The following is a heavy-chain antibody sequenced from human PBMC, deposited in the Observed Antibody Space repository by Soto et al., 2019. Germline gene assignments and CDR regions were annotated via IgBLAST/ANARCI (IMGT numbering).Heavy chain of an antibody. CDR2: IWNDGNNK. Sequence: QVQLVESGGGVVQPGRSLSLSCAASGFTFSSYGMHWVRQAPGKGLEWVAVIWNDGNNKYYADSVKGRFTISRDNSNNTLFLQVNSLRAEDTAVYYCARSRAGSGWYPIDYWGQGTLVTVSS. J-gene: IGHJ4*02. CDR1: GFTFSSYG. CDR3: ARSRAGSGWYPIDY. D-gene: IGHD6-19*01. V-gene: IGHV3-33*01.